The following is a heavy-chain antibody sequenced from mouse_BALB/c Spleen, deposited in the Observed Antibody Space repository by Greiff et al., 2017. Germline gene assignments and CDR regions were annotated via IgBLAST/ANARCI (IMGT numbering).Heavy chain of an antibody. D-gene: IGHD6-1*01. CDR2: ILPGSGST. CDR1: GYTFSSYW. Sequence: QVQLKQSGAELMKPGASVKISCKATGYTFSSYWIEWVKQRPGQGLEWIGEILPGSGSTNYNEKFKGKATFTADTSSNTAYMQLSSLTSEDSAVYYCARFPACTSMAYWGQGTPVTVSA. V-gene: IGHV1-9*01. CDR3: ARFPACTSMAY. J-gene: IGHJ4*01.